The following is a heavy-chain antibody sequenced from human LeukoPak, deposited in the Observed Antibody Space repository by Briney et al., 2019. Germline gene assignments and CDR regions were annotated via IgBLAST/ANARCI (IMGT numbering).Heavy chain of an antibody. Sequence: SETLSLTCTVSGGSISGYSWSWIRQPAGKGLEWIGRIYASGDTDYSPSLKSLITMSVDTSKNQFSLKLTSVTAADTAVYYCARDHDSSGIYYRGTFDIWGQGTMVTVSS. CDR2: IYASGDT. CDR1: GGSISGYS. V-gene: IGHV4-4*07. D-gene: IGHD3-22*01. CDR3: ARDHDSSGIYYRGTFDI. J-gene: IGHJ3*02.